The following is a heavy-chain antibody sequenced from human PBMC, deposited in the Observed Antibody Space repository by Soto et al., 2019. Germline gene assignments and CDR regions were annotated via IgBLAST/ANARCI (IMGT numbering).Heavy chain of an antibody. D-gene: IGHD6-19*01. Sequence: QVQLVQSGAEVKKPGSSVKVSCKASGGTFSSYAISWVRQAPGQGLEWMGGIIPIFGTANYAQKFQGRVTITAEKSRSTAYMGLSSLGPEDTAVYYCAGGLQDSSGGFLAFDSWGQGPLSPSPQ. J-gene: IGHJ4*02. CDR2: IIPIFGTA. CDR3: AGGLQDSSGGFLAFDS. CDR1: GGTFSSYA. V-gene: IGHV1-69*14.